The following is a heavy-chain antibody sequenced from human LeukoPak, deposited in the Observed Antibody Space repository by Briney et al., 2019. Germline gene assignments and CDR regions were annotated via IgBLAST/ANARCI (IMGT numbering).Heavy chain of an antibody. V-gene: IGHV4-59*01. J-gene: IGHJ4*02. D-gene: IGHD1-26*01. CDR1: GGSISNYY. CDR2: MHSSGST. CDR3: ARDIRVVGATLYFDY. Sequence: SETLSLTCTVSGGSISNYYWSWIRQPPGKGLEWIGCMHSSGSTTYNLSLKCRVSMSIETSTNQFSLKLSSVTAADTAVYYCARDIRVVGATLYFDYWGQGTLVTVSS.